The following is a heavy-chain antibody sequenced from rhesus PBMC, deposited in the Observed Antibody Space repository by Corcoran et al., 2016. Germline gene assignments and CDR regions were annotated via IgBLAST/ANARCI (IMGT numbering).Heavy chain of an antibody. CDR1: GGSISSSY. CDR3: ARRLGGGYYFDY. D-gene: IGHD6-31*01. Sequence: QLQLQESGPGLVKPSETLSVTCAGPGGSISSSYWSWIRQAPGKGLEWIGYIYGSGSSTNYNPSLRSRVTLSVDTSKNQLSLKLSSVTTADTAVYYCARRLGGGYYFDYWGQGVLVTVSS. CDR2: IYGSGSST. J-gene: IGHJ4*01. V-gene: IGHV4-169*01.